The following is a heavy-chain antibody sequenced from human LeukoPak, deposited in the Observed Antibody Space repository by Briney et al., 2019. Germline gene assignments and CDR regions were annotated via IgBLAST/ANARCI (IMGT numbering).Heavy chain of an antibody. CDR2: IYYGGST. V-gene: IGHV4-59*12. J-gene: IGHJ4*02. CDR3: AREGYSYGSFDY. D-gene: IGHD5-18*01. CDR1: GGSISSYY. Sequence: SETLSLTCTVSGGSISSYYWSWIRQPPGKGLEWIGYIYYGGSTNYNPSLKSRVTISVDTSKNQFSLKLSSVTAADTAVYYCAREGYSYGSFDYWGQGTLVTVSS.